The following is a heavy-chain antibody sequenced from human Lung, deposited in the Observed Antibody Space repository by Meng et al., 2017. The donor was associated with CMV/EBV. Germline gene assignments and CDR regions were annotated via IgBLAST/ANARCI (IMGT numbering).Heavy chain of an antibody. D-gene: IGHD3-22*01. Sequence: ASVXVSXXASGGTFSSYTISWVRQAPGQGLEWMGWINPRSGDTNYAQEFQGRVTMTRDTAISATYMELRRLRPDDTAVYYCARCNYYYDSSGPFGPWGQGTLVTVSS. V-gene: IGHV1-2*02. CDR3: ARCNYYYDSSGPFGP. CDR2: INPRSGDT. CDR1: GGTFSSYT. J-gene: IGHJ5*02.